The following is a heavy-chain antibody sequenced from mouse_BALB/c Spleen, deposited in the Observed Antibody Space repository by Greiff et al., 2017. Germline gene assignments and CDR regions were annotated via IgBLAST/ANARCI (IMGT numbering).Heavy chain of an antibody. CDR1: GFTFSSYG. D-gene: IGHD2-3*01. CDR2: ISSGGSYT. Sequence: EVQRVESGGDLVKPGGSLKLSCAASGFTFSSYGMSWVRQTPDKRLEWVATISSGGSYTYYPDSVKGRFTISRDNAKNTLYLQMSSLKSEDTAMYYCARHDVHYAMDYWGQGTSVTVSS. CDR3: ARHDVHYAMDY. V-gene: IGHV5-6*01. J-gene: IGHJ4*01.